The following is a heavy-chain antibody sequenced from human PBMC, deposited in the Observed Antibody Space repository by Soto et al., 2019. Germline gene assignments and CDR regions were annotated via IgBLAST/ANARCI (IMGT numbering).Heavy chain of an antibody. CDR2: IHYSGST. D-gene: IGHD6-13*01. V-gene: IGHV4-39*01. Sequence: QLQLQESGPGLVKPSETLSLTCTVSGGSISSSSYYWGWIRQPPGKGLAWIGSIHYSGSTYSNPSRNSRVTISVDASKNQFSLTLSSVPAADTAVYYWARRGSSSWYGYWGQGTLVNVSS. CDR1: GGSISSSSYY. CDR3: ARRGSSSWYGY. J-gene: IGHJ4*02.